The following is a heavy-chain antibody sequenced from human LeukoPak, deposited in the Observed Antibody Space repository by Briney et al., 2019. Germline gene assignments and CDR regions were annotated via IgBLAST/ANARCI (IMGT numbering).Heavy chain of an antibody. J-gene: IGHJ3*02. Sequence: GSVKVSCKASGYTFTGYYMHWVRQAPGQGLEWMGWIYPKSGGTNYAQKFQSRVTMTRDTSITTAFMELNILKSDDTAVYHCVRDGYSGGAFDIWGQGTMVTVSS. V-gene: IGHV1-2*02. CDR3: VRDGYSGGAFDI. D-gene: IGHD5-12*01. CDR1: GYTFTGYY. CDR2: IYPKSGGT.